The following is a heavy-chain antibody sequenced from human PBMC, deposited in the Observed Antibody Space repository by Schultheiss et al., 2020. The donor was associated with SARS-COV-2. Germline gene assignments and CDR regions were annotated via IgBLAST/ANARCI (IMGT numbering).Heavy chain of an antibody. D-gene: IGHD3-16*02. J-gene: IGHJ6*02. V-gene: IGHV1-58*01. CDR1: GFTFTSSA. CDR3: ARVIVPLDYYYYGMDV. CDR2: IVVDSGNT. Sequence: SVKVSCKASGFTFTSSAVQWVRQARGQRLEWIGWIVVDSGNTNYAQKFQGRVTMTRDTSISTAYMELSRLRSDDTAVYYCARVIVPLDYYYYGMDVWGQGTTVTVSS.